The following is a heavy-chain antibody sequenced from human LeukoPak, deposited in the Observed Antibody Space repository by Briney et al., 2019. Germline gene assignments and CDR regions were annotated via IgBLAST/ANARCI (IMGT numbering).Heavy chain of an antibody. CDR3: ARALQYYDYVWGSYRYQDV. Sequence: PSETLSLTCTVSGGSFSSTSYYWGWIRQPPGKGLEWIGTIYYGGGTYYNPSLKSRVTISADASKNQFSLKLSSVTAADTAVYYCARALQYYDYVWGSYRYQDVWGKGTTVTVSS. CDR2: IYYGGGT. V-gene: IGHV4-39*07. J-gene: IGHJ6*03. D-gene: IGHD3-16*02. CDR1: GGSFSSTSYY.